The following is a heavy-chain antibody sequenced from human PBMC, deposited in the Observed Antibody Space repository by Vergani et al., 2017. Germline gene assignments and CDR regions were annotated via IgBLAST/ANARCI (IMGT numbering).Heavy chain of an antibody. Sequence: QVQLVQSGAEVKKPGSSVKVSCKASGGTFSSYAISWVRQAPGQGLEWMGRIIPIFGTANYAQKFQGRVTFTADKSTSTAYMELSSLRSEDTAVYYCARDGGYCSNTSYPRAVDIWGQGTMVTVSS. CDR3: ARDGGYCSNTSYPRAVDI. CDR2: IIPIFGTA. J-gene: IGHJ3*02. V-gene: IGHV1-69*14. CDR1: GGTFSSYA. D-gene: IGHD2-2*01.